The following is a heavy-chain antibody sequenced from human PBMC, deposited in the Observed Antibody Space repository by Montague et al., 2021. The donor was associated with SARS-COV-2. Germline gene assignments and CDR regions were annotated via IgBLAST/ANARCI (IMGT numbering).Heavy chain of an antibody. V-gene: IGHV3-23*01. D-gene: IGHD6-19*01. J-gene: IGHJ4*02. Sequence: SLRLSCAASGFTFSSYGMFWVRQTPGKGLEWVSAISGGGDMTYYADSVKGRFTISRDNSKNTLYLQMNTLRAKDTAVYFCAKKTIAVPGSPHFDSWGQGTLVTVSS. CDR1: GFTFSSYG. CDR2: ISGGGDMT. CDR3: AKKTIAVPGSPHFDS.